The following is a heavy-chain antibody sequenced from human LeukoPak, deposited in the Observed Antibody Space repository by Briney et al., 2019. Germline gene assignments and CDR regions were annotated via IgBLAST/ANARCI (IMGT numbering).Heavy chain of an antibody. CDR1: GGSISSGSYY. CDR3: ARDRSYGDSWYDAFDI. CDR2: IYTSGST. D-gene: IGHD4-17*01. V-gene: IGHV4-61*02. J-gene: IGHJ3*02. Sequence: SQTLSLTCTVSGGSISSGSYYWSWIRQPAGKGLEWIGRIYTSGSTNYNPPLKSRVTISVDTSKNQFSLKLSSVTAADTAVYYCARDRSYGDSWYDAFDIWGQGTMVTVSS.